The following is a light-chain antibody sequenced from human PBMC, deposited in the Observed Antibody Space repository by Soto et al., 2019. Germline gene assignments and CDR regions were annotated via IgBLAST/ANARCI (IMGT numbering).Light chain of an antibody. CDR3: CSYAGSDTFV. V-gene: IGLV2-11*01. CDR2: DVN. CDR1: SSDVGGYYY. J-gene: IGLJ3*02. Sequence: QSVLTQPRSVSGSPGQSVTISCTGTSSDVGGYYYVSWYQQYPGKAPKVMIYDVNKRPSGVPDRFSGSKSGNTASLTISGLQVEDEADYYCCSYAGSDTFVFGGGTKVTVL.